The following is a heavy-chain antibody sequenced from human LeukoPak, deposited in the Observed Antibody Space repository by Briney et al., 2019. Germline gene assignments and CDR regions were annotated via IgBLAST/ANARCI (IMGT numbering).Heavy chain of an antibody. V-gene: IGHV6-1*01. CDR1: GDSVSSNSAA. CDR2: TYYRSKWYN. CDR3: ARGIQLWSYYYYYYMDV. J-gene: IGHJ6*03. D-gene: IGHD5-18*01. Sequence: SQTLSLTCAISGDSVSSNSAAWNWIRQSPSRGLEWLGRTYYRSKWYNDYAVSVKSRITINPDTSKNQFSLQLNSVTPEDTAVYYCARGIQLWSYYYYYYMDVWGKGTTVTVSS.